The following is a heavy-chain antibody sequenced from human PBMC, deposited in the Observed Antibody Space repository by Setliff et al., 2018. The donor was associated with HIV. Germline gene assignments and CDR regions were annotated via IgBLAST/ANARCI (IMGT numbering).Heavy chain of an antibody. J-gene: IGHJ5*02. V-gene: IGHV4-39*07. CDR2: VYNSGIT. CDR3: ATCRHRPSNWFDP. Sequence: PSETLSLTSTVSGGSVSSPGYYWGWIRQPPGKGLEWIGSVYNSGITFKNPSLKSRVTISVDRSGNQFSLRLTSVTAADTAVYYCATCRHRPSNWFDPWGQGTVVTVSS. CDR1: GGSVSSPGYY.